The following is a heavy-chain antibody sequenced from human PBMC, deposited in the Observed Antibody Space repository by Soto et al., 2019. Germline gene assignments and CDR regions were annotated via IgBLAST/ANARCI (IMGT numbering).Heavy chain of an antibody. V-gene: IGHV4-39*01. D-gene: IGHD2-15*01. CDR1: GGSISSSSYY. J-gene: IGHJ5*02. Sequence: QLQLQESGPGLVKPSETLSLTCTVSGGSISSSSYYWGWIRQPPGKGLEWIGSIYYSGSTYYTPSLTSRVTLSVDTSKNQFSLKLSSVTAADTAVYYCARHATPRGWYSVTSSSWFDPWGQGTLVTVSS. CDR2: IYYSGST. CDR3: ARHATPRGWYSVTSSSWFDP.